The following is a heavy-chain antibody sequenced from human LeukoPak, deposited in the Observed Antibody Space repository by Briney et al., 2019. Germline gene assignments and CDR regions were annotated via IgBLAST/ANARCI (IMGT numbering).Heavy chain of an antibody. CDR2: INHSGST. J-gene: IGHJ4*02. CDR1: GGSFSGYY. CDR3: ARGGIDSSGYNY. D-gene: IGHD3-22*01. Sequence: PSETPSLTCAVYGGSFSGYYWSWIRQPPGKGLEWIGEINHSGSTNYNPSLKSRVTISVDTSKNQFSLKLSSVTAADTAVYYCARGGIDSSGYNYWGQGTLVTVSS. V-gene: IGHV4-34*01.